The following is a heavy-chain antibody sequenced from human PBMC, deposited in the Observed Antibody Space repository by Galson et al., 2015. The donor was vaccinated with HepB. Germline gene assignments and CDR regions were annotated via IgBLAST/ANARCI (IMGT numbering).Heavy chain of an antibody. Sequence: TLSLTCTVSGGSISSSSYYWGWIRQPPGKGLEWIGSIYYSGSTYYNPSLKSRVTISVDTSKNQFSLKLSSVTAADTAVYYCARAPPLDYDFWSGYYNDYWGQGTLVTVSS. V-gene: IGHV4-39*07. D-gene: IGHD3-3*01. CDR1: GGSISSSSYY. CDR3: ARAPPLDYDFWSGYYNDY. CDR2: IYYSGST. J-gene: IGHJ4*02.